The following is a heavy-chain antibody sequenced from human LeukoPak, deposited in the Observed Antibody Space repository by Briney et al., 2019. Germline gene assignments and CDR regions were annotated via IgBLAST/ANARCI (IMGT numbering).Heavy chain of an antibody. CDR1: GASIRSYY. CDR3: ARHGPRRDGYNYDY. V-gene: IGHV4-59*08. J-gene: IGHJ4*02. D-gene: IGHD5-24*01. Sequence: PSETLSLTCTVSGASIRSYYWSWIRQPPGQGLECIGYIYYTGSTNYNYNPSLKSRVTISVDTSKNQFSLKLSSVTAADTGVYYCARHGPRRDGYNYDYWGPGTLVTVSS. CDR2: IYYTGSTNY.